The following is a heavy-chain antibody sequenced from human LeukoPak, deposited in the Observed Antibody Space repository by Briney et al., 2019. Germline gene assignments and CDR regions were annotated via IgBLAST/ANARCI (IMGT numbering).Heavy chain of an antibody. Sequence: PGGSLRLSCAASGFTFSSYWVSWVRQAPGKGLEWVANIKEDGSEKYYVDAVKGRFTISRDNAKNSLYLQMNSLRAEDTAVYYCARTTTTVTTLDYWGQGTLVTVSS. CDR1: GFTFSSYW. V-gene: IGHV3-7*01. J-gene: IGHJ4*02. CDR3: ARTTTTVTTLDY. D-gene: IGHD4-17*01. CDR2: IKEDGSEK.